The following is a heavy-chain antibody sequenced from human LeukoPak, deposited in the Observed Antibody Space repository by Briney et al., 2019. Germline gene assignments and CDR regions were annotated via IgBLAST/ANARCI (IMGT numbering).Heavy chain of an antibody. CDR1: GFTFDDYG. CDR2: INWNGGST. D-gene: IGHD5-18*01. J-gene: IGHJ5*02. Sequence: GGSLRLSCAASGFTFDDYGMSWVRQAPGKGLEWVSGINWNGGSTGYADSVKGRFTISRDNAKNSLYLQMNSLRAEDTALYYCARGHFGGVGYSYGYRFNNWFDPWGQGTLVTVSS. CDR3: ARGHFGGVGYSYGYRFNNWFDP. V-gene: IGHV3-20*04.